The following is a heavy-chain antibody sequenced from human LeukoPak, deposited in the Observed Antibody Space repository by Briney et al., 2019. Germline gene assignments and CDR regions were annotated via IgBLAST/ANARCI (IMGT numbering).Heavy chain of an antibody. CDR2: ISSSSRYI. J-gene: IGHJ4*02. V-gene: IGHV3-21*01. CDR3: ARVIAVAGPYYCDH. CDR1: GFTFSSYS. D-gene: IGHD6-19*01. Sequence: GGSLRLSCVASGFTFSSYSMNWVRQAPGKGLEWVSFISSSSRYIYYADSMKGRLTISRDNAENSLYLEMNSLRAEDTAVYYCARVIAVAGPYYCDHWSQGTLVTVSS.